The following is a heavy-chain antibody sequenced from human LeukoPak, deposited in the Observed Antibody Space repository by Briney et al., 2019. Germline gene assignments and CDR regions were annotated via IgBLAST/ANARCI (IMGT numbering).Heavy chain of an antibody. CDR2: IVVGSGNT. CDR3: AAGIAARLAVPNYYYGMDV. J-gene: IGHJ6*02. CDR1: GFTFTSSA. Sequence: SVKVSCKASGFTFTSSAVQWVRQARGQRLEWIGWIVVGSGNTNYAQKFQERVTITRDMFTSTAYMELSSLRSEDTAVYYCAAGIAARLAVPNYYYGMDVWGQGTTVTVSS. V-gene: IGHV1-58*01. D-gene: IGHD6-6*01.